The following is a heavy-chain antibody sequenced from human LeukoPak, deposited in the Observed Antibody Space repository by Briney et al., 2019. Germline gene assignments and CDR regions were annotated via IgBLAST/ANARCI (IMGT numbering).Heavy chain of an antibody. Sequence: GSLRLFFGGSWFHFRCYEMKFVRQASGEGLEWVLFISSSGSTIYYADSVKGRFTISRDNAKNSLYLQMNSLRAEDTAVYYCARLNILTGYYSYNDYWGQGTLVTVSS. CDR1: WFHFRCYE. J-gene: IGHJ4*02. D-gene: IGHD3-9*01. CDR3: ARLNILTGYYSYNDY. CDR2: ISSSGSTI. V-gene: IGHV3-48*03.